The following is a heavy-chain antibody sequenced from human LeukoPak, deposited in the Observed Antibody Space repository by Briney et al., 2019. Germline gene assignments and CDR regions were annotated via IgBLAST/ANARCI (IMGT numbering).Heavy chain of an antibody. V-gene: IGHV1-2*06. CDR1: GYTFTGYY. Sequence: ASVKVSCKASGYTFTGYYMHWVRQAPGQGLEWMGRINPNSGGTNYALKFQGRVTMTRDTSISTAYMELSRLRSDDTAVYYCARTHYYDSSGYYPFDYWGQGTLVTVSS. CDR3: ARTHYYDSSGYYPFDY. J-gene: IGHJ4*02. CDR2: INPNSGGT. D-gene: IGHD3-22*01.